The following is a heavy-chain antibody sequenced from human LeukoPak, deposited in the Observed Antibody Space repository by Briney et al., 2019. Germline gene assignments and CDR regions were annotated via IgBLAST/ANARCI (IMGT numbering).Heavy chain of an antibody. Sequence: PSQTLSLTCTVSGGSYSSGDYYLSWIRQPPGKGLEWIGYIYYSGSTNYNPSLKSRVTISVDTSKNQFSLKLISVTAADTAVYYCARDRDYYDSSLGYWGQGTLVTVSS. CDR2: IYYSGST. J-gene: IGHJ4*02. CDR1: GGSYSSGDYY. V-gene: IGHV4-30-4*01. D-gene: IGHD3-22*01. CDR3: ARDRDYYDSSLGY.